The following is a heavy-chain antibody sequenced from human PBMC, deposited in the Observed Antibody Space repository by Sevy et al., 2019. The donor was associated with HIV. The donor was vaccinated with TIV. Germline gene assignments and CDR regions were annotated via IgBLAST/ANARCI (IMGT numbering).Heavy chain of an antibody. D-gene: IGHD2-21*01. V-gene: IGHV3-72*01. CDR2: IRNRPNRYTT. CDR1: GFAFSDHY. J-gene: IGHJ6*03. CDR3: VRGPNCGVGGCQQISPYCLDV. Sequence: GGSLRLSCAASGFAFSDHYVDWVRQAPGKGLEWVGRIRNRPNRYTTEYAASVEGRFTISRDDSRHSLYLQMNSLKTEDSAVYYCVRGPNCGVGGCQQISPYCLDVWGKGATVTVS.